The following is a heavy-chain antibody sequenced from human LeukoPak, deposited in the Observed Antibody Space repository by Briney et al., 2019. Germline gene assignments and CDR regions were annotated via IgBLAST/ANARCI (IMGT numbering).Heavy chain of an antibody. CDR2: INPNSGGT. J-gene: IGHJ6*03. CDR3: ARDNYDYVWGSYRLPYMDV. V-gene: IGHV1-2*02. D-gene: IGHD3-16*02. Sequence: GASVKVSCKASGYTFTGYYIHWVRQAPGQGLEWMGWINPNSGGTNYAQKLQGRVTMTTDTSTSTAYMELRSLRSDDTAVYYCARDNYDYVWGSYRLPYMDVWGKGTTVTISS. CDR1: GYTFTGYY.